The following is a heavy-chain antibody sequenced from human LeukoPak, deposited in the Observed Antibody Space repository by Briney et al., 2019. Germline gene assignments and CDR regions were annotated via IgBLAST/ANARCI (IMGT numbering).Heavy chain of an antibody. CDR2: ISGSGGST. Sequence: GGSLRLSCAASGFTFSNYAMSWVRQPPGKGLEWVSGISGSGGSTYYADSVQGRFTIPRDKSKNTLYLQMNSLRAEDTAVYYCAKDRYYSSASRDAFDIWGQGTMVTVSS. D-gene: IGHD3-10*01. CDR1: GFTFSNYA. CDR3: AKDRYYSSASRDAFDI. J-gene: IGHJ3*02. V-gene: IGHV3-23*01.